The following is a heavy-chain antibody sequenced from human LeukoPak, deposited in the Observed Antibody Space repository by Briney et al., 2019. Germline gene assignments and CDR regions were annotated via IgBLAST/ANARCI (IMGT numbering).Heavy chain of an antibody. CDR3: ARDGLTYYYGSGSLDY. CDR1: GFTFDDYG. V-gene: IGHV3-20*04. CDR2: INWNGGST. Sequence: GGSLRLSCAASGFTFDDYGMSWVRQAPGKWLEWVSGINWNGGSTGYADSVKGRFTISRDNAKNSLYLQMNSLRAEDTALYYCARDGLTYYYGSGSLDYWGQGTLVTLSS. J-gene: IGHJ4*02. D-gene: IGHD3-10*01.